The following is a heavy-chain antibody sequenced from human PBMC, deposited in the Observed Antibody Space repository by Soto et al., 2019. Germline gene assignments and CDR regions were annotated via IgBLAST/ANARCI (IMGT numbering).Heavy chain of an antibody. D-gene: IGHD1-1*01. Sequence: GASVKVSCKASGGTFSTYALSWVRLAPGRGLEWMGGIIPIFGTSNSAQTFQGRVAISADESTSTAFMELSSLKASDTAMYFCTRQMIQPQMRYNMDVWGQGTTVTVSS. J-gene: IGHJ6*02. CDR1: GGTFSTYA. CDR2: IIPIFGTS. CDR3: TRQMIQPQMRYNMDV. V-gene: IGHV1-69*13.